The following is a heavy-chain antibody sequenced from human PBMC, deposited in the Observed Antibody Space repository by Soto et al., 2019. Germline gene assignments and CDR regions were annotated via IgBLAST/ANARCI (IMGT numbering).Heavy chain of an antibody. CDR1: GFTFMSSF. CDR2: IKPDGSEQ. V-gene: IGHV3-7*01. D-gene: IGHD4-4*01. J-gene: IGHJ6*02. Sequence: GGSLRLSCVASGFTFMSSFMGWVRQAPGKGPEWVANIKPDGSEQYYVDSVKGRFTISRDNANNSLYLQMNSLRAEDTAVYFCARGNRNYYYGFDVWGQGTTVTVSS. CDR3: ARGNRNYYYGFDV.